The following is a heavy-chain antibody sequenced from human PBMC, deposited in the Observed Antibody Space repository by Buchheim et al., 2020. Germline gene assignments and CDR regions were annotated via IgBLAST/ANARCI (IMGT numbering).Heavy chain of an antibody. CDR3: AREPVAVTATLNWFDP. V-gene: IGHV4-34*01. J-gene: IGHJ5*02. CDR1: GGSFSGYY. D-gene: IGHD2-21*02. Sequence: QVQLQQWGAGLLKPSETLSLTCAVSGGSFSGYYYNWIRQPPGKGLEWIGSLNHRGTTYYNPSLKNRVTISADVSKQHMSLGLRSVAAADTAVYYCAREPVAVTATLNWFDPWGQGTL. CDR2: LNHRGTT.